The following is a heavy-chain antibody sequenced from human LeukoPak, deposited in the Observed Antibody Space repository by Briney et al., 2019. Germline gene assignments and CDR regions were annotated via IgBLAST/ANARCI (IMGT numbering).Heavy chain of an antibody. D-gene: IGHD6-13*01. CDR1: GFTFSSYS. V-gene: IGHV3-21*01. CDR3: ARDGVAAAGRYYYYYYMDV. J-gene: IGHJ6*03. Sequence: GGSLRLSCAASGFTFSSYSMNWVRQAPGKGLEWVSSISSSSSYIYYADSVKGRFTISRDNAKNSLYLQMNSLRAEDTAVYYCARDGVAAAGRYYYYYYMDVWGKGTTVTVSS. CDR2: ISSSSSYI.